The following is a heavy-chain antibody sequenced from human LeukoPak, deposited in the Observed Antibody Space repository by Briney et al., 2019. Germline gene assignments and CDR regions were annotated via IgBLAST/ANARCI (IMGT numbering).Heavy chain of an antibody. Sequence: SGGSLRLSCAASGFTFSSYSMNWVRQAPGKGLEWVSSISSSSSYIYYADSVKGRFTISRDNAKNSLYLQMNSLRAEDTAVYYCARELGLRRFWSGLADYWGQGTPVTVSS. J-gene: IGHJ4*02. CDR2: ISSSSSYI. D-gene: IGHD3-3*01. V-gene: IGHV3-21*01. CDR3: ARELGLRRFWSGLADY. CDR1: GFTFSSYS.